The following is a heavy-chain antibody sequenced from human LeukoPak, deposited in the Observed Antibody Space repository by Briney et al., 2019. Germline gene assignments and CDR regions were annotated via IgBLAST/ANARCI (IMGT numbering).Heavy chain of an antibody. CDR3: ARYPIAVAGTYYFDY. Sequence: GGTLRLSCAVSRYTYSRYDMSWVRQARGKGLEGVTGINWNGGSKVYAESVKGRFTISRDNAKNSLYLQMNSLRAEDTALYYCARYPIAVAGTYYFDYWGQGTLVTVSS. CDR2: INWNGGSK. J-gene: IGHJ4*02. CDR1: RYTYSRYD. D-gene: IGHD6-19*01. V-gene: IGHV3-20*04.